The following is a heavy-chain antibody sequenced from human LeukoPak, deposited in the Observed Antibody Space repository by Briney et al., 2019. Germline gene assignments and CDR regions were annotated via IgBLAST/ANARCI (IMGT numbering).Heavy chain of an antibody. CDR1: GGSISSYY. CDR3: ASWGATHHYFDS. CDR2: IYYSGST. Sequence: SETLSLTCTVSGGSISSYYWSWIRQPPGKGLEWIGYIYYSGSTNYNPSLKSRVTISVDTSKNQFSLKLSSVTAADTAVYYCASWGATHHYFDSWGRGTLVTVSS. J-gene: IGHJ4*02. V-gene: IGHV4-59*08. D-gene: IGHD1-26*01.